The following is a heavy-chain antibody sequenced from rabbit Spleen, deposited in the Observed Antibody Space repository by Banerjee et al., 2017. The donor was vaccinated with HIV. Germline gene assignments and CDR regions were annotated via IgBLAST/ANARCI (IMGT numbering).Heavy chain of an antibody. J-gene: IGHJ6*01. CDR1: GFSFSSNYW. CDR3: ARDTGSSFSSYGMDL. Sequence: QSLEESGGDLVKPEGSLTLTCAASGFSFSSNYWMCWVRQAPGKGLDWISCIAGSSSGFTYSATWAKGRFTISKTSSTTVTLQMTSLTVADTATYFCARDTGSSFSSYGMDLWGQGTLVTVS. V-gene: IGHV1S40*01. D-gene: IGHD8-1*01. CDR2: IAGSSSGFT.